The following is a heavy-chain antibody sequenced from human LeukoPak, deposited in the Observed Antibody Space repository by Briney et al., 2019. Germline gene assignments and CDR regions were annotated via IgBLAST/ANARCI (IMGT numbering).Heavy chain of an antibody. V-gene: IGHV3-11*04. CDR1: GFTFRNAW. CDR2: ISSSGSTI. Sequence: GGSLRLSCAASGFTFRNAWMSWVRQAPGKGLEWVSYISSSGSTIYYADSVKGRFTISRDNAKNSLYLQMNSLRAEDTAVYYCAELGITMIGGVWGKGTTVTISS. J-gene: IGHJ6*04. D-gene: IGHD3-10*02. CDR3: AELGITMIGGV.